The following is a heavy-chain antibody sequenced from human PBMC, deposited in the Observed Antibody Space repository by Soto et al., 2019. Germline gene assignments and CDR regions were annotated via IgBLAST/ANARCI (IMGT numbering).Heavy chain of an antibody. CDR3: ARDMTRTVVPYFDF. Sequence: ASVKVSCKASGCTFSNYVVNWVRQAPGQGLEWMGRIIPISGAANYAQKFQGRVTITADKSTSTSYMELSSLRSEDTAVYYCARDMTRTVVPYFDFWGQGTLVTVSS. CDR2: IIPISGAA. V-gene: IGHV1-69*06. CDR1: GCTFSNYV. D-gene: IGHD1-7*01. J-gene: IGHJ4*02.